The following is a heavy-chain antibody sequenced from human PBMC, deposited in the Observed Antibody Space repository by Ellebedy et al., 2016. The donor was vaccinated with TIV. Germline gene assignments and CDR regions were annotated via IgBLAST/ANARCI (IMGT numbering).Heavy chain of an antibody. Sequence: GESLKISCAASGFIFSNYWMHWVRQVPGKGPVWVSRIKTDGSSTTYADSVKGRFTISRENAKTSVYLQMNILRVGDTAVYYCVRGGAAPHNRYFDFWGRGTLVTVSS. D-gene: IGHD1-14*01. CDR1: GFIFSNYW. CDR3: VRGGAAPHNRYFDF. CDR2: IKTDGSST. V-gene: IGHV3-74*01. J-gene: IGHJ2*01.